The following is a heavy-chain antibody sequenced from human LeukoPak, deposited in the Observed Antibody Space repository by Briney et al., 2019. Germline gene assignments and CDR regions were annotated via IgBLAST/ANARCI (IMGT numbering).Heavy chain of an antibody. CDR3: AKDVPAGYFDS. V-gene: IGHV3-30*02. J-gene: IGHJ4*02. D-gene: IGHD2-2*01. Sequence: PGGSLRLSCAASGLTFSSYGMHWVRQAPGKGLEWVAFIRSDGSIKYYADSVKGRFTISRDNSKNTLYLQMNSLRAEDTALYYCAKDVPAGYFDSWGQGTLVTVSS. CDR1: GLTFSSYG. CDR2: IRSDGSIK.